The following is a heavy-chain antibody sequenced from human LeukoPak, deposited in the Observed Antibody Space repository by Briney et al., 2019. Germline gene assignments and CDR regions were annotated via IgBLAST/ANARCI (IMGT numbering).Heavy chain of an antibody. Sequence: GGSLRLSCAASGFTFSSYSMNWVRQAPGKGLEWVSYISSSSSTIYYADSVKGRFTISRDNAKNSLYLQMNSLRAEDTAVYYCAREADYSDALFDYWGQGTLVTVSS. CDR3: AREADYSDALFDY. D-gene: IGHD4-11*01. V-gene: IGHV3-48*04. CDR1: GFTFSSYS. J-gene: IGHJ4*02. CDR2: ISSSSSTI.